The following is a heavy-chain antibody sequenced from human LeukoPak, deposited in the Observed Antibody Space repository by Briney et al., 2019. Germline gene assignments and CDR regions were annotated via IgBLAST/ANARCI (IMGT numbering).Heavy chain of an antibody. CDR3: ARAPPVGVEGYYYMDV. V-gene: IGHV1-2*02. CDR1: GYTFTGYD. Sequence: ASVKVSCKASGYTFTGYDIHWVRQAPGQVLEWMGWINPNSGGTQYAQKFQGRVTMTRDTSISTAYMEVSRLESDDTAVYYCARAPPVGVEGYYYMDVWGKGTTVTISS. J-gene: IGHJ6*03. D-gene: IGHD3-10*01. CDR2: INPNSGGT.